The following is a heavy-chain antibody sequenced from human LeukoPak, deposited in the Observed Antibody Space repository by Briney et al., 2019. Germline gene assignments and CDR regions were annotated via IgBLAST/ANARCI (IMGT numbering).Heavy chain of an antibody. Sequence: PGGSLRLSCAASGFTFSSYAMSWVRQAPGKGLEWVSAISGSGGSTYYADSVKGRFTISRDNSKNTLYLQMNSLRAEDTAVYYCAKGSIVGAKFAPYDAFDIWGQGTMVTVSS. CDR2: ISGSGGST. V-gene: IGHV3-23*01. D-gene: IGHD1-26*01. CDR1: GFTFSSYA. CDR3: AKGSIVGAKFAPYDAFDI. J-gene: IGHJ3*02.